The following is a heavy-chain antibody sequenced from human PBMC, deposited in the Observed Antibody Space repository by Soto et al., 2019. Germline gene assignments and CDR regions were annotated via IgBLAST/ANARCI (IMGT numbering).Heavy chain of an antibody. CDR1: GDSISSFY. V-gene: IGHV4-4*07. Sequence: PSETLSLTCTVSGDSISSFYWGWIRQPTGKGLEWIGHIYTNGNTIYHPSLKSRVSMSFDTSKNHFSLSLSFVTAADTAVYYCARGNPIKDLFDYWGQGTLVTVSS. CDR3: ARGNPIKDLFDY. J-gene: IGHJ4*02. CDR2: IYTNGNT.